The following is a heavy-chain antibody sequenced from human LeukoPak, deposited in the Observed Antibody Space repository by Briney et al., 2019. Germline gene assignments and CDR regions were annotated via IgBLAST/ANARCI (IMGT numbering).Heavy chain of an antibody. Sequence: ASVKVSCKASGYTFPGYYMHWARQAPGQGLEWMGRINPNSGGTNYAQKFQGRVTMTRDTSISTAYMELSRLRSDDTAVYYCATTPSGYYYNYWGQGTLVTVSS. J-gene: IGHJ4*02. CDR3: ATTPSGYYYNY. V-gene: IGHV1-2*06. D-gene: IGHD1-26*01. CDR2: INPNSGGT. CDR1: GYTFPGYY.